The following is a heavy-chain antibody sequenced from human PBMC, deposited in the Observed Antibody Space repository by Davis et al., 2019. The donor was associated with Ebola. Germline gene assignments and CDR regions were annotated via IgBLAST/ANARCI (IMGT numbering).Heavy chain of an antibody. CDR3: ARGWLRSPGFDY. CDR1: GDSVSGNSGA. D-gene: IGHD5-12*01. Sequence: HSQTLSLTCAISGDSVSGNSGAWNWIRQSPSRGLEWLGRTYYNSKWFNDYAVSVKSRITINPDTSKNQFSLQLNSVTPEDTAVYFCARGWLRSPGFDYWGQGTLVTVSS. J-gene: IGHJ4*02. V-gene: IGHV6-1*01. CDR2: TYYNSKWFN.